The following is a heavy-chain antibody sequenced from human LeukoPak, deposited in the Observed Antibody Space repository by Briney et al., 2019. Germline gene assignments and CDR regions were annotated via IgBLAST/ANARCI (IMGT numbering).Heavy chain of an antibody. V-gene: IGHV1-24*01. CDR2: FDPEDGET. D-gene: IGHD3-9*01. J-gene: IGHJ5*02. Sequence: ASVKVSCKVSGYTLTELSMHWVRQAPGEGLEWMGGFDPEDGETIYAQKFQGGVTMTEDTSTDTAYMELSSLRSEDTAVYYCAILVNYDILTGYYDNWFDPWGQGTLVTVSS. CDR3: AILVNYDILTGYYDNWFDP. CDR1: GYTLTELS.